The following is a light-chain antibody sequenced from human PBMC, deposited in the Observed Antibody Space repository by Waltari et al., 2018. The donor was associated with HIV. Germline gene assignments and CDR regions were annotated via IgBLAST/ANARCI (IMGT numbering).Light chain of an antibody. CDR2: KDT. CDR1: ALPKQY. Sequence: SYEMTQPPSMSVSPGQTARITCPGDALPKQYANWYQQKPGQAPVLIIYKDTERPSGIPERFSGSNSGTIATLTISGVQAEDEAAYYCQSADSSGIYEIFGGGTKVIVL. CDR3: QSADSSGIYEI. V-gene: IGLV3-25*03. J-gene: IGLJ2*01.